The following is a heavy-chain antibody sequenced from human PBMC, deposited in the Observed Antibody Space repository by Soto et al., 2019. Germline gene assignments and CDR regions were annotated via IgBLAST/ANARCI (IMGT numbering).Heavy chain of an antibody. Sequence: GGSLRLSCTTSEFTFNDYYMNWFRQAPGKGLEWISYISNTGTTIYYADSVKGRFTXPXXXXXXXXXXXXXXXXXXXXXXXXCARDHCSSSNCYPRWYFDLWGRGTLVTVSS. CDR1: EFTFNDYY. J-gene: IGHJ2*01. V-gene: IGHV3-11*01. CDR3: ARDHCSSSNCYPRWYFDL. CDR2: ISNTGTTI. D-gene: IGHD2-2*01.